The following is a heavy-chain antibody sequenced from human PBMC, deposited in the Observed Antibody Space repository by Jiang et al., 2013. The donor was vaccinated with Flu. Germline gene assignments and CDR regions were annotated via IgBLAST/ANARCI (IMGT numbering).Heavy chain of an antibody. CDR3: ARGVRGWVREREYFQH. J-gene: IGHJ1*01. V-gene: IGHV4-34*01. CDR2: NHSGST. Sequence: NHSGSTNYNPSLKSRVTISVDTSKNQFSLKLSSVTAADTAVYYCARGVRGWVREREYFQHWGQGTLVTVSS. D-gene: IGHD6-19*01.